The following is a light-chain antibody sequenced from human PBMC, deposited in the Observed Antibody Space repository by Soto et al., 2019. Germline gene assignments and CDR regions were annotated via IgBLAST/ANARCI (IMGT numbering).Light chain of an antibody. CDR1: QSVTSN. CDR2: GAS. CDR3: QQYNIWPPWT. J-gene: IGKJ1*01. Sequence: IMLTQSPDTLSLSPWERATLSCRASQSVTSNLAWYQQKPGQAPRLLIYGASTRATGVPARFSGSGSGTDFTLTISSLESEDFAVYYCQQYNIWPPWTFGQGTKVDIK. V-gene: IGKV3-15*01.